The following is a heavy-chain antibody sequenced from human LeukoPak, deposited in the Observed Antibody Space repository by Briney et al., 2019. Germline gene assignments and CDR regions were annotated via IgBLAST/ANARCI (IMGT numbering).Heavy chain of an antibody. J-gene: IGHJ5*02. CDR3: ARNSGRYPESWFDP. CDR2: ISAYNGNT. V-gene: IGHV1-18*01. Sequence: ASVKVSCKASGYTFTSYGISWVRQAPGQGLEWMGWISAYNGNTNYAQKLQGRVTMTTDTSTSTAYMELRSLRSDDTAVYYCARNSGRYPESWFDPWGQGTLVTVSS. CDR1: GYTFTSYG. D-gene: IGHD1-26*01.